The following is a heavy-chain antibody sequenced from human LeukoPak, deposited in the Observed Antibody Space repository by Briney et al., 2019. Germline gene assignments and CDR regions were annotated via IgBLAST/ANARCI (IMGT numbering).Heavy chain of an antibody. CDR2: ISGSGGST. CDR1: GFTFSSYA. V-gene: IGHV3-23*01. J-gene: IGHJ6*02. CDR3: AKDKDGMGV. Sequence: GGSLRLSCAASGFTFSSYAMTWVRQAPGKGLEWVSTISGSGGSTYYADSVKGRFTISRDNSKNTLYLQMSSLRAEDTAVYYCAKDKDGMGVWGQGTTVTVSS.